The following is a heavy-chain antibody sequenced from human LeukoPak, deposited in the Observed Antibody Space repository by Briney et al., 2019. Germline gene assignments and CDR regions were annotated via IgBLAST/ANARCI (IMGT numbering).Heavy chain of an antibody. CDR3: ARDLGEWAYMDV. D-gene: IGHD3-16*01. J-gene: IGHJ6*03. CDR1: GYTFTSYD. CDR2: MNPNSGNT. V-gene: IGHV1-8*01. Sequence: ASVKVSCKASGYTFTSYDINWVRQATGQGLEWMGWMNPNSGNTGYAQKFQGRVTMTRNTSISTAYMELSSVTAADTAVYYCARDLGEWAYMDVWGKGTTVTVSS.